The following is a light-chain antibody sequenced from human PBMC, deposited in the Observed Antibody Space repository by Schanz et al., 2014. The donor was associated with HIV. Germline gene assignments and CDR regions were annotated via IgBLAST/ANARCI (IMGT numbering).Light chain of an antibody. CDR3: ATWDSILNAVV. Sequence: QSVLTQPPSVSALPGQRVTISCSGGALNVGDNSVSWYQQFPGTAPKLLIFANYQRPSEIPDRFSGSKTGTSGTLAISGLQTGDEADYYCATWDSILNAVVFGGGTQLTVL. CDR1: ALNVGDNS. CDR2: ANY. V-gene: IGLV1-51*01. J-gene: IGLJ2*01.